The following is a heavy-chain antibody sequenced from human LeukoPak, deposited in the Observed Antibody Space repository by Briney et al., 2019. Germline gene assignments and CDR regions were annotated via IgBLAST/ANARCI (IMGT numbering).Heavy chain of an antibody. D-gene: IGHD3-22*01. V-gene: IGHV4-4*07. CDR3: AREGWLLPNYYYYYSMDV. Sequence: SETLSLTCTVSGGSISSYYWSWIRQPAGKGLEWIGRIYTSGSTNYNPSLKSRVTMSVDTSKNQFSLKLSSVTAADTAVYYCAREGWLLPNYYYYYSMDVWGQGTTVTVSS. J-gene: IGHJ6*02. CDR1: GGSISSYY. CDR2: IYTSGST.